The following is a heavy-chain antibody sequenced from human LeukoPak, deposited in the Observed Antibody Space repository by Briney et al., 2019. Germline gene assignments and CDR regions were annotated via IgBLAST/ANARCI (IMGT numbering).Heavy chain of an antibody. CDR2: IYYSGST. V-gene: IGHV4-31*03. J-gene: IGHJ3*02. CDR1: GGSISSGGYY. Sequence: SETLSLTCTVSGGSISSGGYYWSWIRQHPGKGLEWIGYIYYSGSTYYNPSLKSRVTISVDTSKNQFSLKLSSVTAVDTAVYYCARGNAQYDAFDIWGQGTMVTVSS. D-gene: IGHD4-11*01. CDR3: ARGNAQYDAFDI.